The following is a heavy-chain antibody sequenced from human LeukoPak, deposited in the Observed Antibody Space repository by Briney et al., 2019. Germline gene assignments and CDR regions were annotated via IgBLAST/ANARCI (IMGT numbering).Heavy chain of an antibody. D-gene: IGHD2-15*01. CDR3: ASRNGGTFDY. Sequence: GGSLRLSCAASGSTFSSYSMNWVRQAPGKGLEWVSSISSSSSYIYYADSVKGRFTISRDNAENSLYLQMNSLRAEDTAVYYCASRNGGTFDYWGQGTLVTVSS. CDR2: ISSSSSYI. CDR1: GSTFSSYS. V-gene: IGHV3-21*01. J-gene: IGHJ4*02.